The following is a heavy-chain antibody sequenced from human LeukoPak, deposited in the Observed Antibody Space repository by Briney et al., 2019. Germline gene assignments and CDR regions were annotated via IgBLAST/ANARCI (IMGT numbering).Heavy chain of an antibody. CDR2: IKSKTYGETT. CDR1: GFTFSDAW. Sequence: GGSLRLSCAASGFTFSDAWMSWVRQAPGKGLEWVGCIKSKTYGETTDYQAPVKGRFTISRDDSKIRVYLQMNSLKTEDTAVCYCTTATSYWGQGSLVTVSS. V-gene: IGHV3-15*01. CDR3: TTATSY. J-gene: IGHJ4*02.